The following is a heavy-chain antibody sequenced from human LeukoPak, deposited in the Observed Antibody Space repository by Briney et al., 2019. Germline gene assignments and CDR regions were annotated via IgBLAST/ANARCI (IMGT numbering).Heavy chain of an antibody. Sequence: GASVKVSCKASGYTFTSYGISWVRQAPGQGLEWMGWISAYNGNTNYAQKLQGRVTMTTDTSTSTAYMELGSLRSDDTAVYYCARDRGFTMVRGEYVNWFDPWGQGTLVTVSS. CDR3: ARDRGFTMVRGEYVNWFDP. CDR2: ISAYNGNT. V-gene: IGHV1-18*01. D-gene: IGHD3-10*01. J-gene: IGHJ5*02. CDR1: GYTFTSYG.